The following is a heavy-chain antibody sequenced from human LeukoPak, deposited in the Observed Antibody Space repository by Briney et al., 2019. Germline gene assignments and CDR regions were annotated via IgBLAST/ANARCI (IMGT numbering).Heavy chain of an antibody. CDR1: GGTFSSYA. D-gene: IGHD3-16*01. CDR2: IIPILGIA. CDR3: ARVQTYVSNWFDP. Sequence: SVKVSCKASGGTFSSYAISWVRQAPGQGLGWMGRIIPILGIANYAQKFQGRVTITADKSTSTAYMELSSLRSEDTAVYYCARVQTYVSNWFDPWGQGTLVTVSS. J-gene: IGHJ5*02. V-gene: IGHV1-69*04.